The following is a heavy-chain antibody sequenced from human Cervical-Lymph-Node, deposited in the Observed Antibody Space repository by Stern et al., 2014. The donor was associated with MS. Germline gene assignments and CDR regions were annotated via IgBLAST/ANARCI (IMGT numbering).Heavy chain of an antibody. Sequence: QVQLVQSGAEVKKPGASVKVSCKASGYTFTSYGISWVRQAPGQGLEWMGWISAYNGNTNDAQKLKGRVTMPTDTSTSTAYMELRSLRSDDTAVYYGARSWIDIFRTRGFDYWGQGTLVTVSS. V-gene: IGHV1-18*04. CDR2: ISAYNGNT. J-gene: IGHJ4*02. D-gene: IGHD3-9*01. CDR1: GYTFTSYG. CDR3: ARSWIDIFRTRGFDY.